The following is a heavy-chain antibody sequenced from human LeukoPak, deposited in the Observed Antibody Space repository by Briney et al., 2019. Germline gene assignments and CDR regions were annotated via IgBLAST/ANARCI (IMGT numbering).Heavy chain of an antibody. Sequence: GGSLRLSCAASGFTFSSYWMSWVRQAPGKGLEWISVIYSGGSTYYADSVKGRFTISRDNSRNTLFLQMNSLRAEDTAVYYCARAHYYFGSSAYYYWGQGALVTVSS. CDR3: ARAHYYFGSSAYYY. CDR1: GFTFSSYW. CDR2: IYSGGST. V-gene: IGHV3-53*01. J-gene: IGHJ4*02. D-gene: IGHD3-22*01.